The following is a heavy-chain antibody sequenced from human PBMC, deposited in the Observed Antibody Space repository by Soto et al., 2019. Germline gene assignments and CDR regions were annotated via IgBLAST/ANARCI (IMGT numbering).Heavy chain of an antibody. Sequence: AASVKVSCKVSGYTLTELSMHWVRQAPGKGLEWMGGFDPEDGETIYAQKFQGRVTMTEDTSTDTAYMELSSLRSEDTAVYYCATASKEPKFSNDYGDYVAVYPPLISWFDPWGQGTLVTVSS. CDR3: ATASKEPKFSNDYGDYVAVYPPLISWFDP. J-gene: IGHJ5*02. D-gene: IGHD4-17*01. V-gene: IGHV1-24*01. CDR1: GYTLTELS. CDR2: FDPEDGET.